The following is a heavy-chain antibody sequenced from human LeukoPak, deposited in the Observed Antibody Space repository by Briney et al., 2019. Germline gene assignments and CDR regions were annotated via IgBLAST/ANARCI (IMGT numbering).Heavy chain of an antibody. Sequence: PSETLSLTCTVSGGSISSYYWSWIRQAPGKGLEWIGYIYCSGSTNYNPSLKSRVTISVDTSKNQFSLKLSSVTAADTAVYYCASMGMTRRGMDVWGQGTTVTVSS. V-gene: IGHV4-59*08. CDR1: GGSISSYY. CDR2: IYCSGST. D-gene: IGHD7-27*01. J-gene: IGHJ6*02. CDR3: ASMGMTRRGMDV.